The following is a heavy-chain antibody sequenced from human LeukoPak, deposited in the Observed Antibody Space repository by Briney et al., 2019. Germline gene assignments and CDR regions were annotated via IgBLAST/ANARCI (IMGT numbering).Heavy chain of an antibody. Sequence: GGSLRLSCAASGFTFSSYEMNWVRQAPGKGLEWVSGINWNGGSTGYADSVKGRFTISRDNAKNSLYLQMNSLRAEDTAVYYCAREDGGNYFDYWGQGTLVTVSS. J-gene: IGHJ4*02. D-gene: IGHD4-23*01. CDR1: GFTFSSYE. CDR3: AREDGGNYFDY. CDR2: INWNGGST. V-gene: IGHV3-20*04.